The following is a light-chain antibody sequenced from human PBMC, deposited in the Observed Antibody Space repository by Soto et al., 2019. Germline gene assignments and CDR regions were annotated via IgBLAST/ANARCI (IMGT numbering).Light chain of an antibody. CDR3: CSYAGSTRVYV. J-gene: IGLJ1*01. CDR2: DVS. V-gene: IGLV2-11*01. CDR1: SSDVGGYNY. Sequence: QSALTQPRSVSGSPGQSVTISCTGTSSDVGGYNYVSWYQQHPGKAPKLMIYDVSKRPSGVPDRFSGSKSGNTASLTISGLQAEDEADYYCCSYAGSTRVYVFGTGTKLTVL.